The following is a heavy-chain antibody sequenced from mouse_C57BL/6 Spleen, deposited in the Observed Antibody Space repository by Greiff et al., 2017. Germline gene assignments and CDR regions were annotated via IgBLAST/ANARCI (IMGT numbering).Heavy chain of an antibody. D-gene: IGHD1-1*01. V-gene: IGHV14-2*01. Sequence: VQLQQSGAELVKPGASVKLSCTASGFNIKDYYMHWVKQRTEQGLEWIGRIDPEDGETKYAPKFQGKATITADTSSNTAYLQRSSLTSEDTAVYYCAYSYYGSREAYYYAMDYWGQGTSVTVSS. CDR1: GFNIKDYY. CDR2: IDPEDGET. CDR3: AYSYYGSREAYYYAMDY. J-gene: IGHJ4*01.